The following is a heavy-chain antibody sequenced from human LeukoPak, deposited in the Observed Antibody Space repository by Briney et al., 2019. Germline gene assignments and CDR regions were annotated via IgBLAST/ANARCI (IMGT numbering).Heavy chain of an antibody. CDR1: GGSISSYY. J-gene: IGHJ3*02. D-gene: IGHD4-11*01. CDR2: IYTSGRT. CDR3: ARYYSSTSNDAFDI. V-gene: IGHV4-59*01. Sequence: SETLSLTCTVSGGSISSYYWGWIRQPPGKGLEWIGYIYTSGRTNYNPSLKSRVTISVDTSKNQFSLKLSSVTAADTAVYYCARYYSSTSNDAFDIWGQGTMVTVSS.